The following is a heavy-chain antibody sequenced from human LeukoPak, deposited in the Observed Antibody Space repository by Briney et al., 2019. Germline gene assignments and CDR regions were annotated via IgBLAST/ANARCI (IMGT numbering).Heavy chain of an antibody. Sequence: GGSLRLSCAGSGSTFSDYAMSWVRQAPGKGLEWVSAIGSRGVSAYYADSVKGRFSISRDNSKNTLFLQMNSLRAEDTAVYYCASGRYSYGLPFDYWGQGTLVTVSS. CDR3: ASGRYSYGLPFDY. V-gene: IGHV3-23*01. CDR1: GSTFSDYA. J-gene: IGHJ4*02. D-gene: IGHD5-18*01. CDR2: IGSRGVSA.